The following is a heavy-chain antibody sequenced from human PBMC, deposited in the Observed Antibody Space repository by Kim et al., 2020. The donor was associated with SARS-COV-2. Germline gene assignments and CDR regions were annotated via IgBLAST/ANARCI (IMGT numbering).Heavy chain of an antibody. D-gene: IGHD3-22*01. Sequence: SETLSLTCAVYGGSFSGYYWSWIRQPPGKGLEWIGEINHSGSTNYNPSLKSRVTISVDTSKNQFSLKLSSVTAADTAVYYCRGIFGDSSGYYYSDYFDYWGQGTLVTVSS. CDR2: INHSGST. CDR3: RGIFGDSSGYYYSDYFDY. CDR1: GGSFSGYY. J-gene: IGHJ4*02. V-gene: IGHV4-34*01.